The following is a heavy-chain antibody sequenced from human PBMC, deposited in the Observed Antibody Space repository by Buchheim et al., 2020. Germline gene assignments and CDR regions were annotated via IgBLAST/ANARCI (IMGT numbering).Heavy chain of an antibody. D-gene: IGHD6-13*01. CDR3: ARDTRSVDSSSWTWKTYYYYYGMDV. CDR2: ISSSGSTI. CDR1: GFTFSDYY. J-gene: IGHJ6*02. Sequence: QVQLVESGGGLVKPGGSLRLSCAASGFTFSDYYMSWIRQAPGKGLEWVSYISSSGSTIYYADSVKGRFTISRDNAKNSLYLQMNSLRAEDTAVYYCARDTRSVDSSSWTWKTYYYYYGMDVWGQGTT. V-gene: IGHV3-11*01.